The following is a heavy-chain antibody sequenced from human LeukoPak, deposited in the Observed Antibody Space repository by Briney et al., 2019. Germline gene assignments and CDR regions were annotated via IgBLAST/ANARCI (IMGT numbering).Heavy chain of an antibody. CDR1: GFTFDDYA. Sequence: GGSLRLSCAASGFTFDDYAMHWVRHAPGKGLEWVSLISGDGGSTYYADSVKGRFTIPRDNSKNSLYLQMNSLRTEDTALYYCAKDLNSGYYYGMDVWGQGTTVTVSS. V-gene: IGHV3-43*02. CDR2: ISGDGGST. J-gene: IGHJ6*02. CDR3: AKDLNSGYYYGMDV. D-gene: IGHD7-27*01.